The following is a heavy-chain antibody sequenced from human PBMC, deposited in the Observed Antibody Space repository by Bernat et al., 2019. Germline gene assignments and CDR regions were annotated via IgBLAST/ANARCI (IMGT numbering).Heavy chain of an antibody. J-gene: IGHJ6*02. CDR3: ARSLSDTATLPHYYYGMDV. D-gene: IGHD5-18*01. V-gene: IGHV3-7*03. CDR2: IKQDGSEK. Sequence: EVQLVESGGGLVQPGGSLRLSCAASGFTFSSYWMSWVRQAPGKGLEWVANIKQDGSEKYHVDSVKGRFTISRDNAKNSLYLQMNSLRAEDTAVYYCARSLSDTATLPHYYYGMDVWGQGTTVTVSS. CDR1: GFTFSSYW.